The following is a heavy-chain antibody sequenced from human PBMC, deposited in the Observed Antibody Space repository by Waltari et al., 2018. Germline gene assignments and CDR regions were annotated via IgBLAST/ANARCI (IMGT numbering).Heavy chain of an antibody. CDR1: CVSLSHYW. J-gene: IGHJ4*02. D-gene: IGHD6-13*01. Sequence: EVQLVDSGGGLAHPVVSLRLSCAASCVSLSHYWMTWVRQASGKGPEWVTNIKQDGSEKYYMESVKGRFTISRDNAKNSLYLQMNNLRVEDTAVYYCTRGGRDSSWYWRDWGQGTLVTVSS. CDR2: IKQDGSEK. V-gene: IGHV3-7*01. CDR3: TRGGRDSSWYWRD.